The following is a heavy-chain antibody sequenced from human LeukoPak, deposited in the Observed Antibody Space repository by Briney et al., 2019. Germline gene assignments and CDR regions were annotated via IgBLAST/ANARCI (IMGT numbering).Heavy chain of an antibody. CDR1: GTSISNYY. J-gene: IGHJ6*02. CDR2: ISNSGNT. CDR3: ARAGTEYYYDMDV. V-gene: IGHV4-59*01. Sequence: SETLSLTCTVSGTSISNYYWSWIRQPPGKGLEWSGYISNSGNTNYNPSLKSRVTISLDTSRNQFSLKLKSVNAADTAVYYCARAGTEYYYDMDVWGQGTPVTVSS. D-gene: IGHD3-10*01.